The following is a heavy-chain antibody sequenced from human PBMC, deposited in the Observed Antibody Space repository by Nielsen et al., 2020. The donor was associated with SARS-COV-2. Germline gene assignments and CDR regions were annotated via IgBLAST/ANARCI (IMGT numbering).Heavy chain of an antibody. Sequence: GESLKISCAASGFTFTNYGMTWVRQDPGKGLEWVSTISASGGSTYYADSVKGRFTISRDNSKNTLYLQMNSLRAEDTALYYCAKFLWFGELSDIYFDYWGQGTLVTVSS. V-gene: IGHV3-23*01. CDR1: GFTFTNYG. D-gene: IGHD3-10*01. J-gene: IGHJ4*02. CDR3: AKFLWFGELSDIYFDY. CDR2: ISASGGST.